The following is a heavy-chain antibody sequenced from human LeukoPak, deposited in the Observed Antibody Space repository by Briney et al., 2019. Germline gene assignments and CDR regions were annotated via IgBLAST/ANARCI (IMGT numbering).Heavy chain of an antibody. J-gene: IGHJ4*02. V-gene: IGHV3-23*01. CDR3: AKSGYYDSSGYFDY. D-gene: IGHD3-22*01. CDR1: GFTFSSYA. CDR2: ISGSGGST. Sequence: GGSLRLSCAASGFTFSSYAMSWVRQAPGKGLEWVPAISGSGGSTYYADSVKGRFTISRDNSKNTLYLQMNSLRAEDTAVYYCAKSGYYDSSGYFDYWGQGTLVTVSS.